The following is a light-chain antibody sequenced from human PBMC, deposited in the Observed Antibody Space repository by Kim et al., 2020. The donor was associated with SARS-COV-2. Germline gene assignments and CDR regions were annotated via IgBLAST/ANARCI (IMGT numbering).Light chain of an antibody. Sequence: SYELTQPPSVSVSPGQTASITCSGDKLGDESASWYQQKPGQSPVLVIYEDSKRPSGIPERFSGSNSGNTATLTISGTQAMDEADYYCQAWDSSTVIFGGGTQLTVL. J-gene: IGLJ2*01. CDR3: QAWDSSTVI. CDR2: EDS. V-gene: IGLV3-1*01. CDR1: KLGDES.